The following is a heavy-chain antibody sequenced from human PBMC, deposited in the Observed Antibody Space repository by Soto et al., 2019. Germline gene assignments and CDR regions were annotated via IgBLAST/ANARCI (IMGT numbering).Heavy chain of an antibody. D-gene: IGHD6-13*01. CDR3: ARDCRYRAAAGTFWFDP. CDR1: GGSISSGDYY. Sequence: SETLSLICAVSGGSISSGDYYWSWIRQPPGKGLEWIGYIYYSGSTYYNPSLKSRVTISVDTSKNQFSLKLSSVTAADTAVYYCARDCRYRAAAGTFWFDPWGQGTLVTVSS. CDR2: IYYSGST. V-gene: IGHV4-30-4*01. J-gene: IGHJ5*02.